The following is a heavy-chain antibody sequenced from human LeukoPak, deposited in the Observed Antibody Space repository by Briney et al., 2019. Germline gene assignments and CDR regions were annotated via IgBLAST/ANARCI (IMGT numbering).Heavy chain of an antibody. CDR3: ARGIVADAFDI. CDR1: RGSISSGSYY. CDR2: IYASGST. V-gene: IGHV4-61*02. Sequence: PSQTLSLTCTVARGSISSGSYYWSWIRQPAGKGLEWIGRIYASGSTNYNPSLKSRVTISVDTSKNQFSLKLSSVTAADTAVYYCARGIVADAFDIWGQGTMVTVSS. D-gene: IGHD3-22*01. J-gene: IGHJ3*02.